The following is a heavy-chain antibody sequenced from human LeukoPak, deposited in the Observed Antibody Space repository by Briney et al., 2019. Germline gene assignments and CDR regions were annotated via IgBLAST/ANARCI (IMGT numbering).Heavy chain of an antibody. D-gene: IGHD6-25*01. CDR2: IFYNGRT. CDR3: ARGRYSRGYYEFVY. V-gene: IGHV4-39*01. J-gene: IGHJ4*02. CDR1: GGSISSSSYY. Sequence: PSETLSLTCTVSGGSISSSSYYWGWIRQPPGEGLEWIGNIFYNGRTHYNPSLKSRVTISVDTSRNQFSLRLSSVTAADTAAYFCARGRYSRGYYEFVYWGQGTLVTVSS.